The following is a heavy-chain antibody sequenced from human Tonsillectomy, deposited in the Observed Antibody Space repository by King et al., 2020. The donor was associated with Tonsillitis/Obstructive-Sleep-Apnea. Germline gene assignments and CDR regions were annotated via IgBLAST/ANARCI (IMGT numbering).Heavy chain of an antibody. D-gene: IGHD3-22*01. CDR2: ISAYNGDT. Sequence: LVQSGAEVKKPGASVKVSCKASGYSFSSYGISWVRQAPGQGLEWMGWISAYNGDTNYAQKLQGRVTMTTDTSTSTAYMELRSLRSDDTAVYYCARDSMSHYFDSSAYYTFAYWGQGTLVTVSS. J-gene: IGHJ4*02. CDR3: ARDSMSHYFDSSAYYTFAY. CDR1: GYSFSSYG. V-gene: IGHV1-18*01.